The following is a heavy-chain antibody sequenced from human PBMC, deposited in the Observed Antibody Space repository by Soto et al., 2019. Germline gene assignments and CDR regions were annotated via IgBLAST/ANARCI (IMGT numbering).Heavy chain of an antibody. Sequence: PSETLSLTCTVSGGSISSSSYYWGWIRQPPGKGLEWIGSIYYSGSTYYNPSLKSRVTISVDTSKNQFSLKLSSVTAADTAVYYCARQDYGDYNWFDPWGQGTLVTVSS. CDR3: ARQDYGDYNWFDP. CDR2: IYYSGST. V-gene: IGHV4-39*01. D-gene: IGHD4-17*01. J-gene: IGHJ5*02. CDR1: GGSISSSSYY.